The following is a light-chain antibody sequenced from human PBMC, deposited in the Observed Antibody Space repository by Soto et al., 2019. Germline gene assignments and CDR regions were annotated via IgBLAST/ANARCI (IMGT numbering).Light chain of an antibody. CDR2: GAS. CDR3: QQYNTWPRT. V-gene: IGKV3-15*01. CDR1: QSVSSN. J-gene: IGKJ1*01. Sequence: EIVMTHSPATLSVSPGERATLSCRASQSVSSNLAWYQQKPGQAPRLLIYGASTRATGIPARFSGSGSGTEFTLTISSLQSEDFAVYYCQQYNTWPRTFGQGTKVDI.